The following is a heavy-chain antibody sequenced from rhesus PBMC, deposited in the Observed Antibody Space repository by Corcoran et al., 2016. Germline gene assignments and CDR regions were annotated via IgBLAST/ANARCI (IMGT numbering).Heavy chain of an antibody. D-gene: IGHD5-24*01. Sequence: QVQLQESGPGLVKPSETLTLTCAVSGYSISSGSYWSWIRQPPGKGQEWIGYITLWGITPYTPTLNSRLTLSSGTSMNQVSLKLRSVTAADSAVYYCAGEVQWVQLYWYFDIWGPGTPITISS. CDR1: GYSISSGSY. J-gene: IGHJ2*01. CDR2: ITLWGIT. V-gene: IGHV4-122*02. CDR3: AGEVQWVQLYWYFDI.